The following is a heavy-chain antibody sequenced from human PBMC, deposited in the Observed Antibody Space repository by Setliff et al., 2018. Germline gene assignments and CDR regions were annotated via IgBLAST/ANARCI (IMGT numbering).Heavy chain of an antibody. J-gene: IGHJ3*01. V-gene: IGHV4-38-2*02. CDR2: LFDGGSA. Sequence: VSGISITSGHYWGWIRQSPVKGLEGIGSLFDGGSAYYSPSLKSRASISLDASKNQFALKLTSATAADTAVYYCARDPHYDPTYSLPGHAFDFWGQGIMVTVSS. D-gene: IGHD3-22*01. CDR1: GISITSGHY. CDR3: ARDPHYDPTYSLPGHAFDF.